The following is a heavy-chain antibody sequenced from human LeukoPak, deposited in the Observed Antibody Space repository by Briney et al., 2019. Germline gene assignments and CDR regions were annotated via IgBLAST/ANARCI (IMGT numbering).Heavy chain of an antibody. Sequence: GGSLRLSCAASGFTVSSNYMSWVRQAPGKGLEWVSVIYSGGSTYYADSVKGRFTISRDNSKHTLYLQMNSLRAEDTAVYYCARDRRETMITFGGVMTAGWFDPWGQGTLVTVSS. D-gene: IGHD3-16*01. CDR1: GFTVSSNY. CDR2: IYSGGST. V-gene: IGHV3-53*01. CDR3: ARDRRETMITFGGVMTAGWFDP. J-gene: IGHJ5*02.